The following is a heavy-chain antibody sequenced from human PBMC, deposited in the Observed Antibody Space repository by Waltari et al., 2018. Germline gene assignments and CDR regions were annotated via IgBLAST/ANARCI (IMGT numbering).Heavy chain of an antibody. J-gene: IGHJ3*02. D-gene: IGHD3-22*01. Sequence: EVQLVQSGAEVNKPADSLKISGTGPGYCFTNYWIGWLRPMLGKGLVWMGIIYPGDSDTSYSPSLQGQVTISADKSISTAYLQWSSLKASDTAMYYCARRPYYYDSSGHAFDIWGQGTMVTVSS. V-gene: IGHV5-51*03. CDR2: IYPGDSDT. CDR1: GYCFTNYW. CDR3: ARRPYYYDSSGHAFDI.